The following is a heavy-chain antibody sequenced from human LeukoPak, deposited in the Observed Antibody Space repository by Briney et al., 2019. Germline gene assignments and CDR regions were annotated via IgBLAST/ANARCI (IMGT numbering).Heavy chain of an antibody. Sequence: GGSLRLSCAASGFTFDDYAMHWVRHAPGKGLEWVSGTSWNSGSLGYADSVKGRFTISRDNAKNSLYLQMNSLRAEDTALYYCAKDIFVRRNYYYYMDVWGKGTTVTVSS. J-gene: IGHJ6*03. CDR2: TSWNSGSL. D-gene: IGHD3-10*02. CDR1: GFTFDDYA. V-gene: IGHV3-9*01. CDR3: AKDIFVRRNYYYYMDV.